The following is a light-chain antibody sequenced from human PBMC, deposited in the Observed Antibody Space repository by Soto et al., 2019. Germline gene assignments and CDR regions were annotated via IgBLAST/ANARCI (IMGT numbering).Light chain of an antibody. CDR1: SSDVGVYNY. CDR3: SSYTSTTAYV. J-gene: IGLJ1*01. CDR2: EVS. V-gene: IGLV2-14*01. Sequence: QPALTQPASVSGSPGQSITISCTGTSSDVGVYNYVSWYQLHPGKAPKLMVYEVSNRPSGVSNRFSGSKSGNTASLTISGLQAEDEADYYCSSYTSTTAYVFGPGTKVTV.